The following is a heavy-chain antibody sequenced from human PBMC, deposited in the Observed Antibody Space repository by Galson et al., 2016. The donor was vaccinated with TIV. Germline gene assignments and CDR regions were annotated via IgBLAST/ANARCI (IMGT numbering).Heavy chain of an antibody. CDR3: AKRKNYGGDAFED. V-gene: IGHV3-23*01. Sequence: SLRLSCAASGFTFDFYAMSWVRQAPGQGLEWVSGISGSGGITYFADSVKGRFTISRDNSRNTLFLQMHSLRVDDTAVYYCAKRKNYGGDAFEDWGQGTLVTVSS. J-gene: IGHJ3*01. CDR2: ISGSGGIT. CDR1: GFTFDFYA. D-gene: IGHD2-21*01.